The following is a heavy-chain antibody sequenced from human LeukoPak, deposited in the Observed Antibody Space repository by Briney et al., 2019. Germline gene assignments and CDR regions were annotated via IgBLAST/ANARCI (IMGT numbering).Heavy chain of an antibody. CDR2: INPNSGGT. J-gene: IGHJ4*02. V-gene: IGHV1-2*02. Sequence: GASVKVSCKASGYTFTGYYMHWVRQAPGQGLEWMGWINPNSGGTNYAQKFQGRVTMTTDTSTSTAYMELRSLRSDDTAVYYCARVGGGYSYRYFDYWGQGTLVTVSS. CDR3: ARVGGGYSYRYFDY. D-gene: IGHD5-18*01. CDR1: GYTFTGYY.